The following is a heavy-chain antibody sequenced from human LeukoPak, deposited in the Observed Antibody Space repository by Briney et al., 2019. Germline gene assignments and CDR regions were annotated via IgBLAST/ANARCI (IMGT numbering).Heavy chain of an antibody. D-gene: IGHD3-10*01. CDR1: GFTFSSYE. CDR2: ISSGGSTI. CDR3: ARVGYYGSGSYYKFDY. Sequence: PGGSLRLSCAASGFTFSSYEMNWVRQAPGKGLEWVSYISSGGSTIYYADSVKGRFTISRDNAKNSLYLQMNSLRAEDTAVYYCARVGYYGSGSYYKFDYWGQGTLVTVSS. V-gene: IGHV3-48*03. J-gene: IGHJ4*02.